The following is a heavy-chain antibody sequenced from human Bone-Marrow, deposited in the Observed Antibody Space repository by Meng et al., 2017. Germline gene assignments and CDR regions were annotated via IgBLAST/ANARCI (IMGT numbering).Heavy chain of an antibody. D-gene: IGHD2-15*01. CDR2: IKQDGSEK. Sequence: ESLKISCAASGFTFSSYWMSWVRQAPGKGLEWVANIKQDGSEKYYVDSVKGRFTISRDNAKNSLYLQMNSLRAEDTAVYYCARARCSGGSCYSTSRYYYYGMDVWGQGTTVT. CDR3: ARARCSGGSCYSTSRYYYYGMDV. J-gene: IGHJ6*01. CDR1: GFTFSSYW. V-gene: IGHV3-7*01.